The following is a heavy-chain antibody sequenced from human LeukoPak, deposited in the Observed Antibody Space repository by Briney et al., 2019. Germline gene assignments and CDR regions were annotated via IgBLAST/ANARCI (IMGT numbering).Heavy chain of an antibody. D-gene: IGHD2-15*01. J-gene: IGHJ4*02. CDR3: ASDGYCSGGSCFYFDY. V-gene: IGHV1-18*01. CDR2: ISAYNGNT. CDR1: GYTFTSYG. Sequence: ASVKVSXKASGYTFTSYGISWVRQAPGQGLEWMGWISAYNGNTNYAQKLQGRVTMTTDTSTSTAYMELRSLRSDDTAVYYCASDGYCSGGSCFYFDYWGQGTLVTVSS.